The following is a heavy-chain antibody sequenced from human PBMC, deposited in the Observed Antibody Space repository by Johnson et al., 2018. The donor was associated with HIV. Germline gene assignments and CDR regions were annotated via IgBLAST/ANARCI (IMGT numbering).Heavy chain of an antibody. CDR2: IYSGGST. V-gene: IGHV3-66*01. Sequence: VQLVESGGGLGQPGGSLRLSCGASGFSVNTNYMNWVRQAPGKGLEWVSVIYSGGSTYYADSVKGRFTLSRDNSKNTLYLQLNSLKTEDTAVYYCTTDGQDYYDSSGADAFDIWGQGTMVTVSS. D-gene: IGHD3-22*01. CDR3: TTDGQDYYDSSGADAFDI. CDR1: GFSVNTNY. J-gene: IGHJ3*02.